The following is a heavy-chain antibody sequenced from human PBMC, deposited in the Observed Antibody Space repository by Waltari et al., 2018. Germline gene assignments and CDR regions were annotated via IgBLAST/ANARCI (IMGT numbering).Heavy chain of an antibody. CDR1: GGTFSSYA. V-gene: IGHV1-69*14. CDR2: IIPIFGTA. Sequence: QVQLVQSGAEVKKPGSSVKVSCKASGGTFSSYAISWVRQAPGQGLEWMGGIIPIFGTANYAQKFQGRVTITADKSTSTAYMELSSLRSEDTAVYYCTRDRASNYRSYYYYYMDVWGKGTTVTVSS. J-gene: IGHJ6*03. CDR3: TRDRASNYRSYYYYYMDV. D-gene: IGHD4-4*01.